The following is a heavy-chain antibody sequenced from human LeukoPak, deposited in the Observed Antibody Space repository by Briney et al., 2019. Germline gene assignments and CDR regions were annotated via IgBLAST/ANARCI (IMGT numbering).Heavy chain of an antibody. CDR1: GFPFSSYW. J-gene: IGHJ5*02. CDR3: AREENLWGIFGVVTPFDP. Sequence: HGGSLRLSCAASGFPFSSYWMHWVRQAPGKGLVWVSRINSDGSSTSYADSVKGRFTISRDNAKNTLYLQMNSLRAEDTAVYYCAREENLWGIFGVVTPFDPWGQGTLVTVSS. D-gene: IGHD3-3*01. V-gene: IGHV3-74*01. CDR2: INSDGSST.